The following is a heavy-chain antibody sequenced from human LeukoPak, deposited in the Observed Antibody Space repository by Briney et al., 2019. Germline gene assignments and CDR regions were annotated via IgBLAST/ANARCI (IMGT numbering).Heavy chain of an antibody. Sequence: PSETLSLTCTVSGGSISSGSYYWSWIRQPAGKGLEWIGRIYTSGSTNYNPSLKSRVTISVDTSKNQFSLKLSSVTAADTAVYYCAREGRYCSGGSCHFDYWGQGTLVTVSS. V-gene: IGHV4-61*02. CDR1: GGSISSGSYY. CDR3: AREGRYCSGGSCHFDY. D-gene: IGHD2-15*01. CDR2: IYTSGST. J-gene: IGHJ4*02.